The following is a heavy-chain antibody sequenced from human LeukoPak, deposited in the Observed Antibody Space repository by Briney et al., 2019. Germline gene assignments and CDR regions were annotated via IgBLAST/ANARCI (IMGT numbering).Heavy chain of an antibody. V-gene: IGHV4-34*01. CDR3: AVNKKTVTLDY. Sequence: PSETLSDTCAVYGGSFSGYYWSWVRQPPGKGVEWRGEINHRGSKNYNPSLTSRVTISVDTSKNQFSLKLSSVTAADTAVYYCAVNKKTVTLDYWGQGTLVTVSS. J-gene: IGHJ4*02. D-gene: IGHD4-17*01. CDR2: INHRGSK. CDR1: GGSFSGYY.